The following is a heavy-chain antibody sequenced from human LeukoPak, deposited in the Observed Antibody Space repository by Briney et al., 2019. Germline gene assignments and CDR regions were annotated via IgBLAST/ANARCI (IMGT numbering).Heavy chain of an antibody. CDR2: INPSGGST. V-gene: IGHV1-46*01. CDR1: GYTFTRYY. CDR3: ARDARITMVRGHDYYGMDV. D-gene: IGHD3-10*01. J-gene: IGHJ6*02. Sequence: GASVKVSCKASGYTFTRYYMHWVRQAPGQGLEWMGIINPSGGSTSYAQKFQGRVTMTRDTSTSTVYMELSSLRSEDTAVYYCARDARITMVRGHDYYGMDVWGQGTTVTVSS.